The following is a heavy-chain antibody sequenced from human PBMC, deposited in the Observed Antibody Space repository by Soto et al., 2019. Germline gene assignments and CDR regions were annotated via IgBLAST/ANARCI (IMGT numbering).Heavy chain of an antibody. CDR2: IYYSGST. D-gene: IGHD3-3*01. CDR3: ARATRITIFGVVPLVWFDP. Sequence: SETLSLTCTVSGGSISSGDYYWSWIRQPPGKGLEWIGYIYYSGSTYYNPSLKSRVTISVGTSKNQFSLKLSSVTAADTAVYYCARATRITIFGVVPLVWFDPWGQGTLVTVSS. V-gene: IGHV4-30-4*01. J-gene: IGHJ5*02. CDR1: GGSISSGDYY.